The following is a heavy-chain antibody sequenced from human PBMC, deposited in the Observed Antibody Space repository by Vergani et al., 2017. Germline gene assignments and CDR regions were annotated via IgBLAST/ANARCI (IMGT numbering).Heavy chain of an antibody. CDR1: GFTFDDYA. J-gene: IGHJ2*01. CDR3: VKDIAASGNYWYFDL. CDR2: INWNSDSI. D-gene: IGHD6-13*01. Sequence: EVQLVESGGGLVQPGRSLRLSCAASGFTFDDYAMHWVRQAPGKGLEWVSGINWNSDSIAYAHSVKGRFTISRDNAKHSLYLQMNSLRAEDTALYYCVKDIAASGNYWYFDLWGRGTLVTVSS. V-gene: IGHV3-9*01.